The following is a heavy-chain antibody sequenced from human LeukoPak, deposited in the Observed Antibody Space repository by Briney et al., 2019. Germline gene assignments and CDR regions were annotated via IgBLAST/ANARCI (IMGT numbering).Heavy chain of an antibody. J-gene: IGHJ4*02. CDR1: GFTFSSYG. Sequence: GGSLRLSCAASGFTFSSYGMHWVRQAPGKGLEWVAVIWYDGSNKYYADSVKGRFTISRDNSKNTLYLQMNSLRAEDTAVYYCAAIAAAGRTHRGFDYWGQGTLVTVSS. D-gene: IGHD6-13*01. CDR3: AAIAAAGRTHRGFDY. V-gene: IGHV3-33*08. CDR2: IWYDGSNK.